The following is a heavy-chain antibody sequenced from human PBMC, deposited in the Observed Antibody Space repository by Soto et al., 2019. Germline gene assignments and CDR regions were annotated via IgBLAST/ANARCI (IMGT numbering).Heavy chain of an antibody. J-gene: IGHJ2*01. V-gene: IGHV3-23*01. CDR3: FFLAEDGIRDTVPVSAFLLNRSSDL. D-gene: IGHD6-13*01. CDR2: ISGSGGST. Sequence: KGLEWVSAISGSGGSTYYADSVKGRFTISRDNSKNTLYLQMNSLRAEDTAVYFFFFLAEDGIRDTVPVSAFLLNRSSDL.